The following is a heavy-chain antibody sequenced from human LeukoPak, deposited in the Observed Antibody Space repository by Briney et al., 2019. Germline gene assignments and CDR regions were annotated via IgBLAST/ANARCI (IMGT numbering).Heavy chain of an antibody. V-gene: IGHV4-34*01. CDR2: INHSGST. J-gene: IGHJ4*02. CDR3: ARHHVAAPASIDY. CDR1: GGSFSGYY. D-gene: IGHD6-6*01. Sequence: PTETLSLTCAVYGGSFSGYYWSWIRQPPGKGLEWIGEINHSGSTNCNPSLKSRVTISVDTSKNQFSLKLSSVTAADTAVYYCARHHVAAPASIDYWGQGTLVTVSS.